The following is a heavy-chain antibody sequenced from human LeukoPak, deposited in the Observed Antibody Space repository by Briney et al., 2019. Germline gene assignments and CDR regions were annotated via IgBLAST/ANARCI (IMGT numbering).Heavy chain of an antibody. J-gene: IGHJ4*02. CDR2: INPNSGGT. V-gene: IGHV1-2*02. CDR1: GYTFTGYY. CDR3: XXXXGGFNIGSLPDY. D-gene: IGHD2-15*01. Sequence: ASVKVSCKASGYTFTGYYMHWVRQAPGQGLEWMGWINPNSGGTNYAQKFQGRVTMTRDTSISTAYMELSRLRSDDTAVYYCXXXXGGFNIGSLPDYWGQGTLVTVSS.